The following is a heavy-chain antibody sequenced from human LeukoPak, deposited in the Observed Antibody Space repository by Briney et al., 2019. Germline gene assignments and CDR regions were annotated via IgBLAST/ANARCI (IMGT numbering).Heavy chain of an antibody. J-gene: IGHJ5*02. Sequence: GESLKISCKGSGYSFASYWIAWVRQMPGKGLEWMGIIYPRDSDTKYNPSFQGQVSISADKSISTAYLQWSSLQASDTAIYFCARSHSSTLTWFGPWGQGTLVTVSS. CDR1: GYSFASYW. V-gene: IGHV5-51*01. CDR2: IYPRDSDT. CDR3: ARSHSSTLTWFGP.